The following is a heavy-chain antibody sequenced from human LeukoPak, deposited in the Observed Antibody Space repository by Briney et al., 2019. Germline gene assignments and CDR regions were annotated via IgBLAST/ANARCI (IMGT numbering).Heavy chain of an antibody. V-gene: IGHV1-8*02. D-gene: IGHD2-2*01. CDR1: GYTFTSYG. Sequence: ASVKVSCKASGYTFTSYGISWVRQAPGQGLEWMGWMNPNSGNTGYAQKFQGRVTMTRNTSISTAYMELTSLRSEDTAVYYCAREYQLLGTVYNYFDPWGQGTLVTVSS. CDR2: MNPNSGNT. J-gene: IGHJ5*02. CDR3: AREYQLLGTVYNYFDP.